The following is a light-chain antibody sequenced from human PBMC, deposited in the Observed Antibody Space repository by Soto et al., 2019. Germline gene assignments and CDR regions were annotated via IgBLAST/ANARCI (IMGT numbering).Light chain of an antibody. V-gene: IGKV3-15*01. CDR2: GAS. CDR3: QQYNGWPPL. CDR1: QSLSSN. J-gene: IGKJ3*01. Sequence: ERVMTQSPATLSVSPGERATLSCRASQSLSSNLAWYQQKPGQAPRLLIYGASTRATGIQARFSGSGSGTECTLTISSLQSEDFAVYYCQQYNGWPPLFGPGTKVDIK.